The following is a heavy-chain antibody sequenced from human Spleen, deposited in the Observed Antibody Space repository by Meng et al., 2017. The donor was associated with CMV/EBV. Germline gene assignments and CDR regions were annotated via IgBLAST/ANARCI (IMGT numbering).Heavy chain of an antibody. CDR3: ARVEGITYYDFWSGYSGY. CDR1: GYSISSGYY. Sequence: GGSLRLSCTVSGYSISSGYYWGWIRQPPGKGLEWVSSISSSSSYIYYADSVKGRFTISRDNAKDSLYLQMNSLRAEDTAVYYCARVEGITYYDFWSGYSGYWGQGTLVTVSS. D-gene: IGHD3-3*01. CDR2: ISSSSSYI. V-gene: IGHV3-21*06. J-gene: IGHJ4*02.